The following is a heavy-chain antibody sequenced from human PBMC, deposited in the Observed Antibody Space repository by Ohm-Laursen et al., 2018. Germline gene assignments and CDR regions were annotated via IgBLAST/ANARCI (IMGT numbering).Heavy chain of an antibody. Sequence: SLRLSCTASGFTFNTYAMHWVRQAPGKGLEWVSAISGSGGSTYYADSVKGRFTISRDNSKNTLYLQMNSLRAEDTAVYYCAKDREYYFDYWGQGTLVTVSS. CDR1: GFTFNTYA. J-gene: IGHJ4*02. CDR2: ISGSGGST. CDR3: AKDREYYFDY. D-gene: IGHD3-10*01. V-gene: IGHV3-23*01.